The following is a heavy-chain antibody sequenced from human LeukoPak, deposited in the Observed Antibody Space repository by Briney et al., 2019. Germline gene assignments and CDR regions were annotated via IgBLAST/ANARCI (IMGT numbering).Heavy chain of an antibody. D-gene: IGHD2-8*01. CDR2: ISAYNGNT. Sequence: ASVKVSCKASGYTFTSYGISWVRQAPGQGLEWMGWISAYNGNTNYAQKLQGRVTITTDTSTSTAYMELRSLRSDDTAVYYCARVGLLYFRAGMDVWGQGTTVIVSS. CDR3: ARVGLLYFRAGMDV. J-gene: IGHJ6*02. CDR1: GYTFTSYG. V-gene: IGHV1-18*01.